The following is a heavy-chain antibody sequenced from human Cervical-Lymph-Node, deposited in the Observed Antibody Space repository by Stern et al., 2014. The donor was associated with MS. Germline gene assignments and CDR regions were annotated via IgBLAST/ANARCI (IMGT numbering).Heavy chain of an antibody. D-gene: IGHD6-13*01. CDR1: GFSLSTSGVG. V-gene: IGHV2-5*02. CDR2: IYWDYDK. J-gene: IGHJ3*02. Sequence: ITLKESGPTLVKPTQTLTLTCTFSGFSLSTSGVGVGWIRQPPGKALEWLALIYWDYDKRYSPSLKSRLTITKDTSKNQVVLTMTNMDPVDTATYYCTRRLVGTAAGKHAFDIWGQGTMVTVSS. CDR3: TRRLVGTAAGKHAFDI.